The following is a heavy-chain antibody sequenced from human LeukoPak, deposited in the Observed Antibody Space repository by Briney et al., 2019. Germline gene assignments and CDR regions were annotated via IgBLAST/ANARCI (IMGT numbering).Heavy chain of an antibody. Sequence: GGSLRLSCAASGFTFNSYDVHWVRQGTGKGLEWVSGIDVDGGTYYPDSVKGRFTISRENARTSLYLQMNSLRAGDTAVYYCARRRTGLRIYPDAFDIWGQGTTVTVRS. D-gene: IGHD3/OR15-3a*01. CDR3: ARRRTGLRIYPDAFDI. CDR1: GFTFNSYD. V-gene: IGHV3-13*04. J-gene: IGHJ3*02. CDR2: IDVDGGT.